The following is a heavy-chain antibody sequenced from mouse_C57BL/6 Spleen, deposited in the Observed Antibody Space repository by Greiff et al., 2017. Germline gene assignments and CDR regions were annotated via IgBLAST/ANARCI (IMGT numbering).Heavy chain of an antibody. CDR1: GFTFSDYG. CDR3: AREDYGNYLDY. J-gene: IGHJ2*01. D-gene: IGHD2-1*01. Sequence: EVNVVESGGGLVKPGGSLTLPCAASGFTFSDYGLHWVRQAPEKGLEWVAYISSGSSTIYYADTVKGRFTISRDNAKNTLFLQMTSLRSEDTAMYYCAREDYGNYLDYWGQGTTLTVSS. CDR2: ISSGSSTI. V-gene: IGHV5-17*01.